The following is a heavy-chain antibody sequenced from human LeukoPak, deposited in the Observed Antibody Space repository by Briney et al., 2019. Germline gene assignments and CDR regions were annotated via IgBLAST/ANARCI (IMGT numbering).Heavy chain of an antibody. V-gene: IGHV4-34*01. CDR1: GGSFSGYY. CDR2: INHSGST. D-gene: IGHD6-13*01. J-gene: IGHJ4*02. CDR3: ARWSRSSSWQLFDY. Sequence: SETLSLTCAVYGGSFSGYYWGWIRQPPGKGLEWIGEINHSGSTNYNPSLKSRVTISVDTSKNQFSLKLSSVTAADAAVYYCARWSRSSSWQLFDYWGQGTLVTVSS.